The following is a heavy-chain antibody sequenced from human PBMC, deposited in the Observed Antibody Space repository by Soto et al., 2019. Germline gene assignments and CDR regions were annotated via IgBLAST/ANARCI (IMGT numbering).Heavy chain of an antibody. D-gene: IGHD6-19*01. V-gene: IGHV1-18*01. CDR2: ISAYNGNT. CDR3: ARAPWLVGVTGYFDY. CDR1: GYTFTSYG. J-gene: IGHJ4*02. Sequence: QVQLVQSGAEVKKPGASVKVSYKASGYTFTSYGISWVRQAPGQGLEWMGWISAYNGNTNYAQKLQGRVTMTTDTSTSTAYMELRSLRSDDTAVYYCARAPWLVGVTGYFDYWGQGTLVTVSS.